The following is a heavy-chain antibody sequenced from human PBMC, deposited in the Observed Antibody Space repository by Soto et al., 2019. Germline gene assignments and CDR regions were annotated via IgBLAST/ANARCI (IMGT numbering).Heavy chain of an antibody. CDR2: IYFDGTT. Sequence: QVQLQESGPGLVKPSQTLSLICDVSGASVTRAGSYWGWIRQRPGQGLEWIGYIYFDGTTYYNPSLKSRVIISADTSRNQFSLSLSFLTAADTAVYYCATRTTVTTFDYWGQGTLVTVSS. V-gene: IGHV4-31*11. D-gene: IGHD4-17*01. CDR1: GASVTRAGSY. CDR3: ATRTTVTTFDY. J-gene: IGHJ4*02.